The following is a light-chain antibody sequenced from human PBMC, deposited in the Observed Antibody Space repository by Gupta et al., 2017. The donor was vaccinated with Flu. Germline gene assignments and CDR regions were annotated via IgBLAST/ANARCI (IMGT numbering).Light chain of an antibody. Sequence: QSAPTQPRSVSVSPGQSVTISCTGTSNAVGRSNRVSWYEQRPGKAPKLILYDVTERPSGVPDRFSGSKSGNTASLTISGLQADDEADYYCSSHAGRVTWVFGTGTTVTVL. CDR1: SNAVGRSNR. CDR2: DVT. V-gene: IGLV2-11*01. CDR3: SSHAGRVTWV. J-gene: IGLJ1*01.